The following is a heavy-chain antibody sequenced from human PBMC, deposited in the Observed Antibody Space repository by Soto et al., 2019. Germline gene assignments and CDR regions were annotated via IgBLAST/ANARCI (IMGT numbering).Heavy chain of an antibody. CDR1: CLTFRGYS. V-gene: IGHV3-21*01. J-gene: IGHJ4*02. D-gene: IGHD2-8*01. Sequence: GVPIRLPWTAACLTFRGYSMRWISQAKGKGLEWVSSISSSSIYIYYADSVKGRFTISRDNAKNSLYLTMNSLRAEDTAVYYCARVTASQHCTSGVCYDLDYWVQGTLVTGSS. CDR3: ARVTASQHCTSGVCYDLDY. CDR2: ISSSSIYI.